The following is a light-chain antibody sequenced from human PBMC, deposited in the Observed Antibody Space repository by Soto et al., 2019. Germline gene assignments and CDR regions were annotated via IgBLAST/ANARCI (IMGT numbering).Light chain of an antibody. V-gene: IGKV1-5*03. CDR1: QSISTW. Sequence: DIQMTQSPSTLSASVGDRVTITCWASQSISTWLAWYQQKPGKAPKLLIYEASSLGSGVPSRFSGSGSGTEFTLTISSLQPDDFATYYCQQYNSYWTFGQGTKVEIK. J-gene: IGKJ1*01. CDR2: EAS. CDR3: QQYNSYWT.